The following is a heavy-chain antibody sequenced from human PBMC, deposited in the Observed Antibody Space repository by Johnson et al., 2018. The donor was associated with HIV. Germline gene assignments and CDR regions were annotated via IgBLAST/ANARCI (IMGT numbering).Heavy chain of an antibody. D-gene: IGHD4-17*01. Sequence: FTFSDYYMTWIRQAPGKGLEWVSYISRSGSTIYYADSVKGRFTISRDNAKNSLYLQMNSLRVEDTALYYCARPADYGDYSRDAFDIWGQGTMVTVSS. V-gene: IGHV3-11*04. CDR2: ISRSGSTI. J-gene: IGHJ3*02. CDR3: ARPADYGDYSRDAFDI. CDR1: FTFSDYY.